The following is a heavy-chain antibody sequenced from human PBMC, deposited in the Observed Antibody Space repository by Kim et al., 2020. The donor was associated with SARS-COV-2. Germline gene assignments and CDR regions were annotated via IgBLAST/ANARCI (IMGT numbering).Heavy chain of an antibody. V-gene: IGHV3-48*03. CDR3: ASSITMVRGVVYYFDY. D-gene: IGHD3-10*01. Sequence: GGSLRLSCAASGFTFSSYEMNWVRQAPGKGLEWVSYISSSGSTIYYADSVKGLFTISRDNDKNSLYLQMNSLRAEDTAVYYCASSITMVRGVVYYFDYLGQGTLVTVAS. J-gene: IGHJ4*02. CDR1: GFTFSSYE. CDR2: ISSSGSTI.